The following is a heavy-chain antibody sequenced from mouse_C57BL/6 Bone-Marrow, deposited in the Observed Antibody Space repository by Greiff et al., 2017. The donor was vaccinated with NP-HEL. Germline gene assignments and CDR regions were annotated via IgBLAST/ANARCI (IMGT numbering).Heavy chain of an antibody. Sequence: VQLQQSGAELVRPGASVKLSCTASGFNIKDDYMHWVKQRPEQGLEWIGWIDPENGDTEYASKFQGKATITADTSSNTAYLQLSNLTSEDTAVYDCTALDWFAYWGQGTLVTVSA. CDR2: IDPENGDT. CDR3: TALDWFAY. V-gene: IGHV14-4*01. J-gene: IGHJ3*01. CDR1: GFNIKDDY.